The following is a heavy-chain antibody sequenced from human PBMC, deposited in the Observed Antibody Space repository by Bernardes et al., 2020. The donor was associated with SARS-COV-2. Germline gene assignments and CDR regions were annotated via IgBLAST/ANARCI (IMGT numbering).Heavy chain of an antibody. J-gene: IGHJ4*02. V-gene: IGHV3-72*01. CDR2: SRNKANGYTT. Sequence: GGSLRLSCTASGFTWSDYYIDWVRQAPGKGLAWVGRSRNKANGYTTLYAATVKDRFTIFRDESKNSVYLQMNSLKTEDTAVYYCARDALGAIAGTSALEYWGKGTLVTVSS. D-gene: IGHD1-7*01. CDR1: GFTWSDYY. CDR3: ARDALGAIAGTSALEY.